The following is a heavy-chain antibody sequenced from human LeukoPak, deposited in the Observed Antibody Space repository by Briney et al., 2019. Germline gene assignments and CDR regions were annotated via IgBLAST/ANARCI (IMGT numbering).Heavy chain of an antibody. CDR1: SFTFGSNW. V-gene: IGHV3-74*01. J-gene: IGHJ4*02. CDR2: INTDGSKT. D-gene: IGHD2-15*01. CDR3: AREGLRVVNFDY. Sequence: HPGGSLRLSCAVSSFTFGSNWMNWVRQAPGKGLVWVSRINTDGSKTYYADSVKGRFTISRDNAKNTVYLQMNSLRGEDTAVYYCAREGLRVVNFDYWGQGTLVTVSS.